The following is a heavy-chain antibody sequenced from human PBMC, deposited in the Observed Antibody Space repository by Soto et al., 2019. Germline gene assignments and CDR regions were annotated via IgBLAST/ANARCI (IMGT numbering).Heavy chain of an antibody. CDR1: GFTFSRYT. D-gene: IGHD6-19*01. J-gene: IGHJ3*02. V-gene: IGHV3-23*01. CDR2: ISGGGTNT. Sequence: PGGSLRLSCAASGFTFSRYTMSWVRQAPGKGLQWVSSISGGGTNTYYADSVKGRFPISRDNSKNTLYLQMNSLRAEDTAVYYCAKSTGWYDAFDIWGQGTMVTVSS. CDR3: AKSTGWYDAFDI.